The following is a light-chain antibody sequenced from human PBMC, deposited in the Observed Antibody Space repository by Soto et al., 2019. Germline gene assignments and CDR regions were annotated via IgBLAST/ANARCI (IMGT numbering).Light chain of an antibody. J-gene: IGKJ4*01. CDR2: KAS. V-gene: IGKV1-5*03. Sequence: DIQMTQSPSTLSASVGDRVTITCRARQSISSWLAWYQQKPGKAPKLLIYKASSLEGGVPSRFSGNGSGTDFTLTISSLQPDDFATYYCQQYLSDSLTFGGGTKVDIK. CDR3: QQYLSDSLT. CDR1: QSISSW.